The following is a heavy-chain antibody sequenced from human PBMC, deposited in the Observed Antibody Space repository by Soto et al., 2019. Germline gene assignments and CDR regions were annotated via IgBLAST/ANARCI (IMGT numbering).Heavy chain of an antibody. CDR3: ARHWLSGSSYY. CDR1: GGTFSSYA. D-gene: IGHD1-26*01. J-gene: IGHJ4*02. Sequence: GASVKVSCRASGGTFSSYAISWVRQATGQGLEWMGWMNPNSGNTGYAQKFKGRVTMTRNNSISTAYMELSSLRSEDTAVYYCARHWLSGSSYYWGQGTLVTVSS. V-gene: IGHV1-8*02. CDR2: MNPNSGNT.